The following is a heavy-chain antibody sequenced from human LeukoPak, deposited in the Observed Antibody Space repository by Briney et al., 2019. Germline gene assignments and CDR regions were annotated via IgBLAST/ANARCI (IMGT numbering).Heavy chain of an antibody. J-gene: IGHJ4*02. CDR1: GFACSNCA. CDR2: ISGSGPNT. V-gene: IGHV3-23*01. D-gene: IGHD4-17*01. Sequence: GSSLRLSCAASGFACSNCAMPWVRQAPGKGLEWVSAISGSGPNTYYADSVKGRFTISRDNSKNTLYLQMNSLRADDTAVYYCAIGLYGGPFDYWGQGTLVTVSS. CDR3: AIGLYGGPFDY.